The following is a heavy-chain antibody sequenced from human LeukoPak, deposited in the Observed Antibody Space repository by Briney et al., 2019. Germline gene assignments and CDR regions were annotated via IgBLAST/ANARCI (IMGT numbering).Heavy chain of an antibody. D-gene: IGHD4-23*01. CDR1: GYTFTTSH. Sequence: GASVKVSCKASGYTFTTSHMHWVRQAHGQGLEWMGTITGNGASRSFAQKFQGRLTMTRDMSTSTVYMELSGLTSEDTAVYYCARDNSFEHFDPWGQGTLVTVSS. CDR3: ARDNSFEHFDP. J-gene: IGHJ5*02. CDR2: ITGNGASR. V-gene: IGHV1-46*01.